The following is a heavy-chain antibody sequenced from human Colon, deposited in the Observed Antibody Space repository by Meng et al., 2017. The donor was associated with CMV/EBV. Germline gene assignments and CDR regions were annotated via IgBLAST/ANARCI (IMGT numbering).Heavy chain of an antibody. V-gene: IGHV3-9*01. CDR1: GFTFNSYA. J-gene: IGHJ6*02. Sequence: GGSLRLSCVASGFTFNSYARNWVRQAPGKGLEWVAGITWNSETIAYGDSVKGRFTVSRDSAKTALYLQMNSLRAEDTALYYCAKDVGANFFYGLDVWGQGTTVTVSS. D-gene: IGHD1-26*01. CDR3: AKDVGANFFYGLDV. CDR2: ITWNSETI.